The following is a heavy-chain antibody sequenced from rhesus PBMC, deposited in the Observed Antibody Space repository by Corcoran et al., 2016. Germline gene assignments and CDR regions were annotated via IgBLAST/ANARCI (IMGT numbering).Heavy chain of an antibody. CDR1: GFTLSGYW. V-gene: IGHV3-14*01. Sequence: VQLVESGGGLAKPGGSLRLSCAASGFTLSGYWVHWVRQAPGKGLEWISGINSAGMSTYFADSVKGIFTISRENVKNTLFLQMDSLRAEDTAVYYCARGDYSNYFDYWGQGVLVTVSS. CDR2: INSAGMST. CDR3: ARGDYSNYFDY. J-gene: IGHJ4*01. D-gene: IGHD4-29*01.